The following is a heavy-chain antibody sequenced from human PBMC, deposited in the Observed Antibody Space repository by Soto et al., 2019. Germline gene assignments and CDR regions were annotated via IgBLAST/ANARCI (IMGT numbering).Heavy chain of an antibody. V-gene: IGHV3-33*01. CDR3: AATHERIY. Sequence: HPGGSLRLSCAASGFSLSNHGMHWVRQAPGKGLEWVAVIWYDGSKKYYADSVKGRFTISRDNSKNMLYVQMNSLRAEDTAVYYCAATHERIYWGQGTLVTVSS. D-gene: IGHD6-25*01. CDR2: IWYDGSKK. J-gene: IGHJ4*02. CDR1: GFSLSNHG.